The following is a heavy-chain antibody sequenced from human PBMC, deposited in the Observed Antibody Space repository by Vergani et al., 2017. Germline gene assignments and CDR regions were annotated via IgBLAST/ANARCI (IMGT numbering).Heavy chain of an antibody. D-gene: IGHD6-13*01. CDR3: AGDIPPTRGAGTPYFDY. CDR1: GITFWKFG. CDR2: ISWNSGAV. Sequence: EVDLVESGGGLAQPGGSLRLSCEASGITFWKFGMHWVRHGPGKGLEWVSGISWNSGAVDYADSVRGRFTISRDNAKNSLYLQMNSLRAEDTAVYYCAGDIPPTRGAGTPYFDYWGQGTLVTVSS. V-gene: IGHV3-9*01. J-gene: IGHJ4*02.